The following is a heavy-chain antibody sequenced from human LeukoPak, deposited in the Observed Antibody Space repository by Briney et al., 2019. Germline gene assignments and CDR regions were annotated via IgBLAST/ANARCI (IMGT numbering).Heavy chain of an antibody. D-gene: IGHD2-2*01. CDR3: ARGLSRVCSSTSCYSRRGWFDP. CDR1: GGSFSGYY. J-gene: IGHJ5*02. CDR2: INHSGST. V-gene: IGHV4-34*01. Sequence: SETLSLTCAVYGGSFSGYYWSWIRQPPGKGLEWIGEINHSGSTNYNPSLKSRVTISVDTSKNQFSLKLSSVTAADTAVYYCARGLSRVCSSTSCYSRRGWFDPWGQGTLVTVSS.